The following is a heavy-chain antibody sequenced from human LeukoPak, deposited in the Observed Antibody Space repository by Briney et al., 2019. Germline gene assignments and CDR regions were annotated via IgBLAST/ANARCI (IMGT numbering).Heavy chain of an antibody. CDR1: GFTFSSYA. D-gene: IGHD6-6*01. V-gene: IGHV3-23*01. CDR3: ARPNYEYSSSTPFDY. J-gene: IGHJ4*02. Sequence: PGGSLRLSCAASGFTFSSYAMSWVRQAPGKGLEWVSAISGSGGSTYYADSVKGRFTISRDNSKNTLYLQMNSLRAEDTAVYYCARPNYEYSSSTPFDYWGQGTLVTVSS. CDR2: ISGSGGST.